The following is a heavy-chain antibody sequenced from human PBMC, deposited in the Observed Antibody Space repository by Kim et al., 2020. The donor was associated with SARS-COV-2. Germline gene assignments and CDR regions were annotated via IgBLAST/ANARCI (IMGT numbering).Heavy chain of an antibody. V-gene: IGHV3-64D*06. CDR2: ITSNGDST. CDR3: VKYSGFDYFFDY. D-gene: IGHD1-26*01. Sequence: GGSLRLSCSTSGFTFSNTPMHWVRQAPGKGLEYLSAITSNGDSTYYADSVKGRFSISRDNSKNTVYLQMSSLRTEDTALYYCVKYSGFDYFFDYWGQGTLVTVSS. J-gene: IGHJ4*02. CDR1: GFTFSNTP.